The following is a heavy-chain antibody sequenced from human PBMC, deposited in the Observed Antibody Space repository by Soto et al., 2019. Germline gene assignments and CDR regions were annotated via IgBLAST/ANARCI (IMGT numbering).Heavy chain of an antibody. Sequence: GGALRLSCAPSVFTFTSYPMIWVRQAPGKGLEWVSAISGSGGSTYYADSVKGRFTISRDNSKNTVYLQMNSLRAEDTAVYYCARVQCTGGSCFSSYYYYYGMDVWGQGTTVTVSS. CDR2: ISGSGGST. CDR1: VFTFTSYP. CDR3: ARVQCTGGSCFSSYYYYYGMDV. V-gene: IGHV3-23*01. D-gene: IGHD2-15*01. J-gene: IGHJ6*02.